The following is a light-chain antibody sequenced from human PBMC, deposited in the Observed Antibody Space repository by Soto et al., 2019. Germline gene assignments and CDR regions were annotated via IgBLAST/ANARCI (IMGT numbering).Light chain of an antibody. CDR2: AAG. J-gene: IGKJ1*01. V-gene: IGKV1-17*01. CDR1: QGIRRD. Sequence: DIHMTQSRSSLSASVRYGFTIACLASQGIRRDLGWFQQKPGKAPKCLIYAAGSLESGVPSRFSGSGSGTEFTLTISSLQPEDFATYFCLQHKTYPWTFGQGTKV. CDR3: LQHKTYPWT.